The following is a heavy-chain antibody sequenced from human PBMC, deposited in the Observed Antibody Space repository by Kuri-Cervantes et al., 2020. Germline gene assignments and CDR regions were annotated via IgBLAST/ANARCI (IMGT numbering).Heavy chain of an antibody. V-gene: IGHV3-9*01. D-gene: IGHD2-2*01. CDR2: ISWNSGSI. CDR3: AREHCSSTSCSYFDY. J-gene: IGHJ4*02. CDR1: GFTFDDYA. Sequence: GGSLRLSCAASGFTFDDYAMHWVWQAPGKGLEWVSGISWNSGSIGYADSVKGRFTISRDNAKNSLYLQMNSLRAEDTAVYYCAREHCSSTSCSYFDYWGQGTLVTVSS.